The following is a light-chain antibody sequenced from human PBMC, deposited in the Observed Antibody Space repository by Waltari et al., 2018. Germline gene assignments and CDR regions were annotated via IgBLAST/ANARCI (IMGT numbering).Light chain of an antibody. CDR1: QGVSSN. CDR3: QQYQNWPPT. Sequence: EIVMKQSPATLSVSPGERATLPCRASQGVSSNLAWYQQKPGLAPRLLIFGASTRATAIPARFSGSGSKTEFTLTISSMQSEDFAVYHCQQYQNWPPTFGQGTKVEIK. J-gene: IGKJ1*01. V-gene: IGKV3-15*01. CDR2: GAS.